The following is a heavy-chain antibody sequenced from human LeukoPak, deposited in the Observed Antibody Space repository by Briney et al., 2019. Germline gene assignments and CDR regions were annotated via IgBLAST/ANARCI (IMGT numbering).Heavy chain of an antibody. CDR3: AKDRLAYDSSGYDY. D-gene: IGHD3-22*01. V-gene: IGHV3-23*01. Sequence: GGFLRLSCAASGFTFSSYAMSWVRQAPGKGLEWVSAISGSGGSTYYADSVKGRFTISRDNSKNTLYLQMNSLRAGDTAVYYCAKDRLAYDSSGYDYWGQGTLVTVSS. CDR2: ISGSGGST. J-gene: IGHJ4*02. CDR1: GFTFSSYA.